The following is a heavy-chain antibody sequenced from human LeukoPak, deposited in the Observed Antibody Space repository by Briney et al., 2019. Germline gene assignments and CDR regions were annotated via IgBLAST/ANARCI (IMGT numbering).Heavy chain of an antibody. Sequence: GESLKISCKGSGYIFTRYWNGWVRQMPGKGLEWMGIIYPGDSDTRYSPSFQGQVTISADKSINTAYLQWSSLKASDTAMYFCARRDYYDSSGYDYWGQGTLVTVSS. V-gene: IGHV5-51*01. CDR2: IYPGDSDT. J-gene: IGHJ4*02. D-gene: IGHD3-22*01. CDR1: GYIFTRYW. CDR3: ARRDYYDSSGYDY.